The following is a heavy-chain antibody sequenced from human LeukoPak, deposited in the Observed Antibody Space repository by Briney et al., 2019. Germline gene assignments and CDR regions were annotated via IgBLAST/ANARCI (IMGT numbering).Heavy chain of an antibody. CDR2: INHSGST. J-gene: IGHJ4*02. D-gene: IGHD3-3*01. CDR3: ARAGRFWSGYRYYFDY. CDR1: GGSFSGYY. V-gene: IGHV4-34*01. Sequence: SETLSLTCAVSGGSFSGYYWSWIRQPLGKGLEWIGEINHSGSTNYNPSLKSRVTISVDTSKNQFSLKLSSVTAADTAVYYCARAGRFWSGYRYYFDYWGQGTLVTVSS.